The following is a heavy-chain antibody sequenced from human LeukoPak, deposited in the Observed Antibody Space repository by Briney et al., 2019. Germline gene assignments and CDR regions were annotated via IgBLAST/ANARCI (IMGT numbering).Heavy chain of an antibody. V-gene: IGHV3-9*01. CDR1: GFTFDDYA. Sequence: GGSLRLSCAASGFTFDDYAMHWVRQAPGKGLEWVSGISWNSGSIGYADSVEGRFTISRDNAKNSLYLQMNSLRAEDTALYYCAKAIDYEGTYWGQGTLVTVSS. CDR3: AKAIDYEGTY. J-gene: IGHJ4*02. CDR2: ISWNSGSI. D-gene: IGHD4-17*01.